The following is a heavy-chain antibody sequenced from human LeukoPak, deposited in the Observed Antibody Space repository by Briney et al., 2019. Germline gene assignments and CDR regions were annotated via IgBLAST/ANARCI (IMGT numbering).Heavy chain of an antibody. D-gene: IGHD6-13*01. CDR3: ARVRRIIAAVGTGTRRGNWFDP. Sequence: GSLRLSCAASGFTFSSYEMNWVRQAPGKGLEWVSYISSSGSTIYYADSVKGRFTISRGNAKYSLYLQMNSLRAEDTAVYYCARVRRIIAAVGTGTRRGNWFDPWGQGTLVTVSS. CDR1: GFTFSSYE. CDR2: ISSSGSTI. V-gene: IGHV3-48*03. J-gene: IGHJ5*02.